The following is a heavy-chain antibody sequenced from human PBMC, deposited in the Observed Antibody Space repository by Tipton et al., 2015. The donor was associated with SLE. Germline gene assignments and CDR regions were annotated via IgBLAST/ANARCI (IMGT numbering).Heavy chain of an antibody. Sequence: LRLSCTVSGGSISSDDYYWTWIRQFPGKGLEWIGHSYRSGSANHNPSLNSRLSLSVDKSQNQFSLRLSSVTAADTAVYYCARGSPFMEWERNWFDPWGQGTLVTVSS. D-gene: IGHD3-3*01. CDR1: GGSISSDDYY. CDR3: ARGSPFMEWERNWFDP. CDR2: SYRSGSA. J-gene: IGHJ5*02. V-gene: IGHV4-30-4*08.